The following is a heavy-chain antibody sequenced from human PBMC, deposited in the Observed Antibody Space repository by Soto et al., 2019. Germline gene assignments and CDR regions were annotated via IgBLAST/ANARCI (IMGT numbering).Heavy chain of an antibody. CDR2: IFYSWTT. CDR3: ATAAGWLRLDSRV. V-gene: IGHV4-39*02. J-gene: IGHJ4*02. Sequence: LSLTCTVSGASISSNGYYWGWIRQPPGKGPEWIGSIFYSWTTHYNPSLRSRLSISVDTSQNVCSLKLSSLTAADTALYYCATAAGWLRLDSRVWSQVTLVKVSS. CDR1: GASISSNGYY. D-gene: IGHD5-12*01.